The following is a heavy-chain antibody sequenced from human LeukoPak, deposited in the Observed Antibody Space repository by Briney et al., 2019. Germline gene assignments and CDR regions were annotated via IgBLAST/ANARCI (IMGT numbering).Heavy chain of an antibody. CDR1: GFTFSSYW. CDR3: ARAMAVGARIVGFDI. Sequence: PSGGSLRLSCASSGFTFSSYWMHGVRQAPGNGLVWVSRINSDGSSTSYADSVKGRFTISRDKAKNTLYLQMNSLRGEDTAVYYCARAMAVGARIVGFDIWGKGTMVTVSS. V-gene: IGHV3-74*01. J-gene: IGHJ3*02. CDR2: INSDGSST. D-gene: IGHD6-19*01.